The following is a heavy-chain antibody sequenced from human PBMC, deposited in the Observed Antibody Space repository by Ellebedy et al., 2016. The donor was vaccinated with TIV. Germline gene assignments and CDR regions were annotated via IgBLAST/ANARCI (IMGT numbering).Heavy chain of an antibody. D-gene: IGHD3-16*01. CDR3: ARDVSYFASFAYYDAFDL. CDR1: GFTFSDYK. CDR2: ITGSNYI. Sequence: GESLKISXAPSGFTFSDYKLHWVRQAPGKGLEWVSSITGSNYIYYADSVRGRFTISRDNARNSLYLQMNSLRVEDTALYYCARDVSYFASFAYYDAFDLWGQGTMVTVSS. V-gene: IGHV3-69-1*01. J-gene: IGHJ3*01.